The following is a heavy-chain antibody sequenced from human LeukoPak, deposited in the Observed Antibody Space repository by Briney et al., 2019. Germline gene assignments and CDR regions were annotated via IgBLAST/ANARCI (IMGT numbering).Heavy chain of an antibody. CDR1: GFTFSIYD. D-gene: IGHD3-10*01. CDR3: ARDGRLIWFGELTYFDY. J-gene: IGHJ4*02. CDR2: IGAGHDT. Sequence: GGSLRLSCVASGFTFSIYDFHWVRHATGKGLEWVSAIGAGHDTYYVGSVKGRFTISRDNAKNSLYLQMNSLRAEDTAVYYCARDGRLIWFGELTYFDYWGQGTLVTVSS. V-gene: IGHV3-13*01.